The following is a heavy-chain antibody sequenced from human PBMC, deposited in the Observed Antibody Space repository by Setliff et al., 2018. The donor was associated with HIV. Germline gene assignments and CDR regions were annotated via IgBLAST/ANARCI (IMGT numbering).Heavy chain of an antibody. Sequence: PGGSLRLSCAASGFTFSTYAMSWVRQAPGKGLEWVAAISGSGGGTYYAESVKGRFTISRDNSKNTLYLQMRSLRTEDTALYYCAKDKANVAVAGTLDYWGQGTLVTVSS. CDR3: AKDKANVAVAGTLDY. CDR1: GFTFSTYA. D-gene: IGHD6-19*01. V-gene: IGHV3-23*01. CDR2: ISGSGGGT. J-gene: IGHJ4*02.